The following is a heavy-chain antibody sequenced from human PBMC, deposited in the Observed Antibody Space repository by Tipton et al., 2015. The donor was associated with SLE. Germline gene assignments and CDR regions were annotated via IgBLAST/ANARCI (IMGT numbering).Heavy chain of an antibody. CDR2: ISRSGSTI. D-gene: IGHD1-20*01. CDR1: GFTFRSYS. Sequence: SLRLSCAASGFTFRSYSMNWVRQAPGKGLEWVSYISRSGSTIYYADSVKGRFTISRDNAKNSLYLQMNSLRAEDTAVYYCARAGNPNWKYYYGMDVWGQGTTVTVTS. V-gene: IGHV3-48*04. J-gene: IGHJ6*02. CDR3: ARAGNPNWKYYYGMDV.